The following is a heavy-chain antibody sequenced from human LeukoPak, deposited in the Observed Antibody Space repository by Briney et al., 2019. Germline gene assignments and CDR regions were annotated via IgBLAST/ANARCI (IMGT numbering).Heavy chain of an antibody. CDR1: GYTFTGYY. CDR2: INPNSGGT. J-gene: IGHJ4*02. V-gene: IGHV1-2*02. D-gene: IGHD5-12*01. Sequence: ASVKVSCKASGYTFTGYYMHWVRQAPGQGLEWMGWINPNSGGTNYAQKFQGRVTMTRDTSISTAYMELSRLRSDDTAVYYCARVLVSVATRTIIKFDYWGRGTLVTVSS. CDR3: ARVLVSVATRTIIKFDY.